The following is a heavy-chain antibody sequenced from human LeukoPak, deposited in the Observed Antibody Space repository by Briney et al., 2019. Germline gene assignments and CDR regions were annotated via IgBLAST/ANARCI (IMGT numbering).Heavy chain of an antibody. CDR1: VFTLSSYV. V-gene: IGHV3-30*18. J-gene: IGHJ6*02. Sequence: GWALRLSCAASVFTLSSYVMHGLGPAPAKGVDGVAVISYDGSKKYYADSVKGRFTISRDNSKNTLYLQMNSLRAEDTAVYYCAKERLKSSSWYTWTYYYGMDVWGQGTTVTVSS. CDR2: ISYDGSKK. CDR3: AKERLKSSSWYTWTYYYGMDV. D-gene: IGHD6-13*01.